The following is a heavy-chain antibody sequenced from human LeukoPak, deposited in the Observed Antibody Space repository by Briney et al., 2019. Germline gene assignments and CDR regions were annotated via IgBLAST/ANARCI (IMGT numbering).Heavy chain of an antibody. J-gene: IGHJ4*02. CDR1: GFTFSSYS. Sequence: GGSLRLSCAASGFTFSSYSMNWVRQAPGKGLEWVSYISSSSSTIYYADSVKGRFTISRDNAKNSLYLQMNSLRAEDTAVYYCARDFRYCSGGSCYSGGYFDYWGQGTLVTVSS. CDR3: ARDFRYCSGGSCYSGGYFDY. CDR2: ISSSSSTI. D-gene: IGHD2-15*01. V-gene: IGHV3-48*01.